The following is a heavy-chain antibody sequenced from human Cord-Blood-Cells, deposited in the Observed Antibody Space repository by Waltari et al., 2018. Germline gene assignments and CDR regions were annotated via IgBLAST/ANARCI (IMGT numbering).Heavy chain of an antibody. V-gene: IGHV3-74*01. J-gene: IGHJ3*02. Sequence: EVQLVESGGGSVQPGGSLRLSCAASGFTFSSYWLHWVRQAPGEGLVWVSRINSEGSSTSYADSVKGRFTISRDNAKNTLYLQMNSLRAEDTAVYYCAREGQTDAFDIWGQGTMVTVSS. CDR3: AREGQTDAFDI. CDR1: GFTFSSYW. CDR2: INSEGSST.